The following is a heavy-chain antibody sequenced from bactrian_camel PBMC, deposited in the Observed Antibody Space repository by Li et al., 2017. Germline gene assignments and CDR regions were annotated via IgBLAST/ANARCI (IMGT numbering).Heavy chain of an antibody. J-gene: IGHJ4*01. V-gene: IGHV3S53*01. CDR2: IDGDGRS. Sequence: HVQLVESGGGSVQARESLTLACATVVETIRRPCMAWFRQVSGREREGVAAIDGDGRSTYADFVKGRFTISKDRFNNNLYLQMNSLEPGDTSRYYCAADRPRGGIWCSDSRSLVTFTYWGQGTQITVSS. CDR3: AADRPRGGIWCSDSRSLVTFTY. D-gene: IGHD6*01. CDR1: VETIRRPC.